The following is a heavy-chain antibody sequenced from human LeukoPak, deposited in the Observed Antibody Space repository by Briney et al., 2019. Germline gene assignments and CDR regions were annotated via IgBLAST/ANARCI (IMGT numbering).Heavy chain of an antibody. D-gene: IGHD6-13*01. CDR1: GGSISSSSYY. Sequence: ETSETLSLTCTVSGGSISSSSYYWGWIRQPPGKGLEWIGSIYYSGSTYYNPSLKSRVTISVDTSKNQFSLKLSSVTAADTAVYYCARRLPGGSSWGLRPIDYWGQGTLVTVSS. J-gene: IGHJ4*02. CDR3: ARRLPGGSSWGLRPIDY. CDR2: IYYSGST. V-gene: IGHV4-39*07.